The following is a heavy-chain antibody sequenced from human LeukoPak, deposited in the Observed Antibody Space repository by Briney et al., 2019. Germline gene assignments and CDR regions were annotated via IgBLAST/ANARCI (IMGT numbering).Heavy chain of an antibody. D-gene: IGHD4-11*01. V-gene: IGHV3-23*01. CDR2: IGAGGTFT. J-gene: IGHJ4*02. CDR1: GFTFSSYA. Sequence: GGSLRLSCTASGFTFSSYAMNWVRQAPGKGLEWVSGIGAGGTFTYHADSVKGRFTISRDNSRNTLYLQMNSLRADDTAVYYCAKDLDYTTSGYYFDYWGQGTLVTVSS. CDR3: AKDLDYTTSGYYFDY.